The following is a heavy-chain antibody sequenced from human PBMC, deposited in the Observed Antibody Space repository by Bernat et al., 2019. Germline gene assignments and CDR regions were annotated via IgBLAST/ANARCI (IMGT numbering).Heavy chain of an antibody. CDR2: IPYDGSNK. Sequence: QVQLVESGGGVVQPGRSLRLSCAASGFTFSSYGMHWVRQAPGKGLEWVAVIPYDGSNKYYADSVKGRFTISRDNSKNTLYLQMNSLRAEDTAVYYCAKLAVAGINDYWGQGTLVTVSS. CDR1: GFTFSSYG. CDR3: AKLAVAGINDY. D-gene: IGHD6-19*01. J-gene: IGHJ4*02. V-gene: IGHV3-30*18.